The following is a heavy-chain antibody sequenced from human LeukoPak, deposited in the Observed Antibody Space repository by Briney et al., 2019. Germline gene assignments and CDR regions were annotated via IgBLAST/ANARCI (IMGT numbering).Heavy chain of an antibody. CDR2: INPNSGGT. V-gene: IGHV1-2*02. CDR1: GYTFTGYY. CDR3: ARAHFSYDTDWFDP. D-gene: IGHD3-22*01. J-gene: IGHJ5*02. Sequence: ASVKVSCKASGYTFTGYYMHWVRQAPGQGLEWMGWINPNSGGTNYAQKFQGRVTMTRDTSISTAYMELSRLRSDDTAVYYCARAHFSYDTDWFDPWGQGTLVTVSS.